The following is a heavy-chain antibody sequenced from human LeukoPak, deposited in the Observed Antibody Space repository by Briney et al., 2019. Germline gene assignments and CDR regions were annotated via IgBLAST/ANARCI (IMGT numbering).Heavy chain of an antibody. J-gene: IGHJ5*02. CDR1: GGSISSSSYY. CDR3: ARPSSSWPGDWFDP. CDR2: IYYSGST. Sequence: SETLSLTCTVSGGSISSSSYYWGWIRQPPGKGLEWIGSIYYSGSTYYNPSLKSRVTISVDTSKNQFSLKLSSVTAADTAVYYCARPSSSWPGDWFDPWGQGTLVTVSS. D-gene: IGHD6-13*01. V-gene: IGHV4-39*01.